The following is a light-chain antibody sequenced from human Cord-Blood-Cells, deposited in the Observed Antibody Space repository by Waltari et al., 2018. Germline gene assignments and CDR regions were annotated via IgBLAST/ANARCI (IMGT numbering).Light chain of an antibody. V-gene: IGKV3-11*01. CDR3: QQRSNWPSYT. CDR2: DAS. Sequence: EIVLTQPPAILSLSPGERATLSCRASQSVSSCLAWYQQKPGQAPRLLIYDASNRATGIPARFSGSGSGTDFTLTISSLEPEDFAVYYCQQRSNWPSYTFGQGTKLEIK. J-gene: IGKJ2*01. CDR1: QSVSSC.